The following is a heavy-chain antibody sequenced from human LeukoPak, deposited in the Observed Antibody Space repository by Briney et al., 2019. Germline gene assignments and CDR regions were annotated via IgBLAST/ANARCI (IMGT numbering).Heavy chain of an antibody. D-gene: IGHD3-10*01. CDR1: GYTFTGYY. CDR2: INPNSGGT. J-gene: IGHJ4*02. CDR3: ARERRITMVRGVPAHFDY. Sequence: ASVKVSCKGSGYTFTGYYMHWVQQAPGQGLEWMGRINPNSGGTNYAHKLHGRVTMTRDTSIGTSYMELSRLRSDDTAVYYCARERRITMVRGVPAHFDYWGQGTLVTVSS. V-gene: IGHV1-2*06.